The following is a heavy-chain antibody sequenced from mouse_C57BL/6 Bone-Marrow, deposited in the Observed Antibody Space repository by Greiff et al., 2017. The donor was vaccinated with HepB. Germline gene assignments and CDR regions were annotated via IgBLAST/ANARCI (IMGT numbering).Heavy chain of an antibody. J-gene: IGHJ4*01. D-gene: IGHD2-5*01. Sequence: QVQLQQPGAELVKPGASVKMSCKASGYTFTSYWITWVKQRPGQGLEWIGDIYPGSGSTNYNEKFKSKATLTVDPSSSTTYMQLSSLTSEDSAVYSSARRTPYYSNYDYAMDYWGQGTSVTVSS. CDR2: IYPGSGST. V-gene: IGHV1-55*01. CDR3: ARRTPYYSNYDYAMDY. CDR1: GYTFTSYW.